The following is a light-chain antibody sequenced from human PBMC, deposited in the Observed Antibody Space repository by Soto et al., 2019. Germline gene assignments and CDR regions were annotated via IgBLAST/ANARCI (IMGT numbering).Light chain of an antibody. CDR2: KAS. V-gene: IGKV1-5*03. CDR1: QSISNW. J-gene: IGKJ2*01. Sequence: DIQMTHSPSSLSASLVHTFTITCRASQSISNWLAWYQQKPGKAPKLLIYKASSLESGVPSRFSGSGSGTEFTLTISSLQPDDFATYYCQQYNSSFGQGTKVDIK. CDR3: QQYNSS.